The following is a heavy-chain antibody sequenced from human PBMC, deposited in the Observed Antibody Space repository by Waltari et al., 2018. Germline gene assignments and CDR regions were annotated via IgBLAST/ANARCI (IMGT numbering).Heavy chain of an antibody. CDR3: AKDPRLTIEGATGAEYFQH. V-gene: IGHV3-23*01. CDR1: GFTFSSYA. CDR2: ISGSGVST. D-gene: IGHD1-26*01. Sequence: EVQVLESGGGLVQPGGSLRLSCAASGFTFSSYAMSWVRQAPGKGREGVSAISGSGVSTYAADSVKGRFTISRDNPKNTLYLQMNSLRAEDTAVYYCAKDPRLTIEGATGAEYFQHWGQGTLVTVSS. J-gene: IGHJ1*01.